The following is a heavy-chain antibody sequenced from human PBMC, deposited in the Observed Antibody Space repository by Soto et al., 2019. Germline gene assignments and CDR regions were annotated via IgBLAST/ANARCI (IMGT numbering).Heavy chain of an antibody. CDR3: ASSVGGPRVRTDD. Sequence: PSQTRSFTGSVSGGSISGSYWSWIRQSPGKGLEWLGYVYYTGGANYSPSLRRRVGISVDTSKNGFSLRLSSVTAADTAVDFDASSVGGPRVRTDDWAQGTRDT. CDR2: VYYTGGA. D-gene: IGHD1-26*01. CDR1: GGSISGSY. V-gene: IGHV4-59*01. J-gene: IGHJ4*02.